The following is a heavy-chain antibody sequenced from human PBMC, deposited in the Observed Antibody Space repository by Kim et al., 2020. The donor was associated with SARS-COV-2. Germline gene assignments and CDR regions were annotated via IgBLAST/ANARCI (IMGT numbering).Heavy chain of an antibody. CDR1: GGSFSGYY. CDR2: INHSGST. V-gene: IGHV4-34*01. J-gene: IGHJ4*02. CDR3: ARDDSSGYYPY. Sequence: SETLSLTCAVYGGSFSGYYWSWIRQPPGKGLEWIGEINHSGSTNYNPSLKSRVTISVDTSKNQFSLKLSSVTAADTAVYYCARDDSSGYYPYWGQGTLVTVSS. D-gene: IGHD3-22*01.